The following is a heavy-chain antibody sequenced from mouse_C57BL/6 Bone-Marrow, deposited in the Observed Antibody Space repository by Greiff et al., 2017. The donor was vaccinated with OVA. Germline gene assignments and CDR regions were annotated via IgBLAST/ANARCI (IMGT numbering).Heavy chain of an antibody. CDR2: IDPETGGT. CDR3: TIYYGNDY. V-gene: IGHV1-15*01. D-gene: IGHD2-1*01. J-gene: IGHJ2*01. Sequence: QVHVKQSGAELVRPGASVTLSCKASGYTFTDYEMHWVKQTPVHGLEWIGAIDPETGGTAYNQKFKGKAILTADKSSSTAYMELRSLTSEDSAVYYCTIYYGNDYWGQGTTLTVSS. CDR1: GYTFTDYE.